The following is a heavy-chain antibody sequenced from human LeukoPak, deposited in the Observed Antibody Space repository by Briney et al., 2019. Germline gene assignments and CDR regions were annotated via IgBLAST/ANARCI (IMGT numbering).Heavy chain of an antibody. J-gene: IGHJ4*02. CDR1: GFTFSTYE. CDR2: ITTSSTYI. D-gene: IGHD6-19*01. V-gene: IGHV3-21*01. CDR3: ARGKYSSGWFDY. Sequence: KTGGSLRLSCAASGFTFSTYEMNWVRQAPGKGLEWVSSITTSSTYISYADSVKGRFTISRDNAKNSLYPQMNSLRAEDTAVYYCARGKYSSGWFDYWGQGTRVTVSS.